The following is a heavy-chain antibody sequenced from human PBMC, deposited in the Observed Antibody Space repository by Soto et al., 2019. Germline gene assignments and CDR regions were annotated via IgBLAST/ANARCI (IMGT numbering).Heavy chain of an antibody. CDR1: GFTFGDHY. CDR2: TRNKANSYTT. CDR3: ARGEGYYDMLTGYYYYYYGMDV. D-gene: IGHD3-9*01. Sequence: PGGSLRLSCAASGFTFGDHYMDWVRQAPGKGLEWVGRTRNKANSYTTEYAASVKGRFTISRDDSKNSLYLQMNSLKTEDTAVYYCARGEGYYDMLTGYYYYYYGMDVWGQGTTVTVSS. J-gene: IGHJ6*02. V-gene: IGHV3-72*01.